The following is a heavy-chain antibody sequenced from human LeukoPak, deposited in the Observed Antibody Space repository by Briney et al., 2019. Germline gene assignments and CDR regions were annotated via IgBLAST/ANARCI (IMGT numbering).Heavy chain of an antibody. V-gene: IGHV4-39*01. J-gene: IGHJ6*03. CDR2: IYYSGST. CDR1: GGSISSSRYY. CDR3: ARRVRDYGSGSYYNKPYYYYYYMDV. D-gene: IGHD3-10*01. Sequence: PSETLSLTCTVSGGSISSSRYYWGWIRQPPGKGLEWIGSIYYSGSTYYNPSLKSRVTISVDTSKNQFSLKLSSVTAADTAVYYCARRVRDYGSGSYYNKPYYYYYYMDVWGKGTTVTISS.